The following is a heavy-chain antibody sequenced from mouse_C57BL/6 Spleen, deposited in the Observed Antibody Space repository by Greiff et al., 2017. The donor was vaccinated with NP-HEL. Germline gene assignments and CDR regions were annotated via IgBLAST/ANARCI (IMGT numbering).Heavy chain of an antibody. V-gene: IGHV1-55*01. Sequence: QVQLQQSGAELVKPGASVKMSCKASGYTFTSYWITWVKQRPGQGLEWIGDIYPGSGSTNYNEKFKSKATLTVDTSSSTAYMQLSSLTSEDSAVYYCAREGGTTMRYFDYWGQGTTLTVSS. D-gene: IGHD2-4*01. J-gene: IGHJ2*01. CDR3: AREGGTTMRYFDY. CDR2: IYPGSGST. CDR1: GYTFTSYW.